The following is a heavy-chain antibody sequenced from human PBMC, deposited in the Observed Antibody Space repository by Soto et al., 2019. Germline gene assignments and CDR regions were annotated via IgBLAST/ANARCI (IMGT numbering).Heavy chain of an antibody. D-gene: IGHD3-3*01. J-gene: IGHJ5*02. V-gene: IGHV4-30-4*01. CDR2: IYNSGIT. CDR1: GGSISSGDYS. CDR3: ARGVTVFGLVSRFWFDP. Sequence: PSETLSLTCTVSGGSISSGDYSWNWVRQSPGKGLEWIGHIYNSGITYYNPSLKSRVVISIDTSRNQFSLRLNSLTAADRAVYFCARGVTVFGLVSRFWFDPWGQGTVVTVSS.